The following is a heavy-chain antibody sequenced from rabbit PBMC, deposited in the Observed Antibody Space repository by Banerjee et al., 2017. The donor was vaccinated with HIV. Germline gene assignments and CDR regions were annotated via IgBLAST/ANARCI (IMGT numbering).Heavy chain of an antibody. CDR2: IDTGRNGRI. CDR3: ARDVDSSGWGGTNL. CDR1: GFTLSSYW. Sequence: QSVEESGGDLVKPGASLTLTCTASGFTLSSYWMCWVRQAPGKGLEWIACIDTGRNGRIDYASWAKGRFTISRDNAQNTVFLQMTSLTAADTATYFCARDVDSSGWGGTNLWGPGTLVTVS. V-gene: IGHV1S40*01. D-gene: IGHD4-1*01. J-gene: IGHJ4*01.